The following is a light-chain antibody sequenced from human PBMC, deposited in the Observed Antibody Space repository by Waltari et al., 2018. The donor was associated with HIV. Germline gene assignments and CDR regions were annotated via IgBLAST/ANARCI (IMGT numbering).Light chain of an antibody. Sequence: VMTQSPATVSVSPGEGATLSCRASQSIHNTLVWYQKRPGQAPRLLIYDASTRATGIPARFSGSGSGTEFTLTINNLQSEDSAIYYCQQYNNWPRTFGQGTKVEIK. CDR1: QSIHNT. V-gene: IGKV3-15*01. CDR2: DAS. J-gene: IGKJ1*01. CDR3: QQYNNWPRT.